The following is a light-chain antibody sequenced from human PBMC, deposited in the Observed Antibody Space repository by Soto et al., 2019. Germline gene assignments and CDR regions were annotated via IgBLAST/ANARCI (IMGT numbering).Light chain of an antibody. CDR1: QSVSRW. V-gene: IGKV1-27*01. CDR2: GAS. CDR3: QKDNCAPLT. Sequence: HVTQSPSAVSLPASDSVTSTCRASQSVSRWLAWYHQKPGKLPNLLIYGASTLQSGVPSRFSGSGSGTDFTLTISSLQPEDVATYCCQKDNCAPLTFGGGTKVDFK. J-gene: IGKJ4*01.